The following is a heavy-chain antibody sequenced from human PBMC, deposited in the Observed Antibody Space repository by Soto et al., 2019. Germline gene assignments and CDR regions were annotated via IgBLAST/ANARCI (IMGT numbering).Heavy chain of an antibody. CDR2: IIPIFGTA. V-gene: IGHV1-69*01. D-gene: IGHD2-15*01. Sequence: QVQLVQSGAEVKKPGSSVKVSCKASGGTFSSYAISWVRQAPGQGLEWMGGIIPIFGTANYAQKFQGRVTITAHESTSTAYMELRRLRSEDTALYSCARTVGRHKYCSGGSCCQPFDYWGQGTLVTVSS. CDR1: GGTFSSYA. J-gene: IGHJ4*02. CDR3: ARTVGRHKYCSGGSCCQPFDY.